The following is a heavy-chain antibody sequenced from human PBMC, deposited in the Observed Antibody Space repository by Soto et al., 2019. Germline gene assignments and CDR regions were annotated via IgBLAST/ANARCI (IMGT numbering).Heavy chain of an antibody. CDR1: GGSISSYY. J-gene: IGHJ5*02. CDR3: ARQYIVVVPAAGNWFDP. V-gene: IGHV4-59*08. D-gene: IGHD2-2*01. Sequence: SETLSLTCTVSGGSISSYYWSWIRQPPGKGLEWIGYIYYSGSTNYNPSLKSRVTISVDTSKNQFSLKLSSVTAADTAVYYCARQYIVVVPAAGNWFDPWGQGTLVTVSS. CDR2: IYYSGST.